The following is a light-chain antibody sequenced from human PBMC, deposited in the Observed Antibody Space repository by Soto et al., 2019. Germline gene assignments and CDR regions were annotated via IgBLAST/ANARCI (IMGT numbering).Light chain of an antibody. Sequence: DIQMTQSPSTLSASVGDRVTITCRASQTISTWLAWYQQTPGRAPKLRIHKASTLESGVPSRFSGSGSGTEFTLTISSMQPDDFATYYCQQYSRYWTFGQGTKVDIK. J-gene: IGKJ1*01. CDR3: QQYSRYWT. CDR1: QTISTW. V-gene: IGKV1-5*03. CDR2: KAS.